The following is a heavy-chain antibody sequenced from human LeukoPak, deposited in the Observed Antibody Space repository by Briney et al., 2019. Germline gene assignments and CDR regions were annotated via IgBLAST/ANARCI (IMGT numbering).Heavy chain of an antibody. D-gene: IGHD1-26*01. CDR3: ARDGFGGSPHRGYYYYYYMDV. V-gene: IGHV4-39*07. J-gene: IGHJ6*03. CDR2: IYYSGST. Sequence: SETLSLTCTVSGGSISSSSYYWGWIRQPPGKGLEWIGSIYYSGSTYYNPSLKSRVTISVDTSKNQFSLKLSSVTAADTAVYYCARDGFGGSPHRGYYYYYYMDVWGKGTTVTVSS. CDR1: GGSISSSSYY.